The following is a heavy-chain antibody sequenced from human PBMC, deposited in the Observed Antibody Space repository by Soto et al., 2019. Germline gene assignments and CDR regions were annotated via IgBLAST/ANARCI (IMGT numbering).Heavy chain of an antibody. D-gene: IGHD3-9*01. CDR2: IYYSGST. Sequence: QVQLQESGPGLVKPSQTLSLTCTVSGGSISSGDYYWSWIRQPPGKGLEWIGYIYYSGSTYYNPSLKSRVTISVDTSKNQFSRKLSSVTAADTAVYYCARGPYYDILTGYYFLDPWGQGTLVTVSS. V-gene: IGHV4-30-4*01. CDR1: GGSISSGDYY. CDR3: ARGPYYDILTGYYFLDP. J-gene: IGHJ5*02.